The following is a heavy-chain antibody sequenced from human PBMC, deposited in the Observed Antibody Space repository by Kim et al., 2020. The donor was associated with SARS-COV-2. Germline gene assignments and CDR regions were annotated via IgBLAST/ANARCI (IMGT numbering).Heavy chain of an antibody. CDR2: IIPESGDT. CDR1: GNSFTAYY. J-gene: IGHJ4*02. Sequence: ASVTVSCKASGNSFTAYYVHWVRQAPGQGLEWMGRIIPESGDTNYLQKFQGRVTMTRDTSIGTAYLELRNLVSDDTAVYYCATSEHSGTVLDYWGQGTLVAVSS. D-gene: IGHD6-13*01. V-gene: IGHV1-2*06. CDR3: ATSEHSGTVLDY.